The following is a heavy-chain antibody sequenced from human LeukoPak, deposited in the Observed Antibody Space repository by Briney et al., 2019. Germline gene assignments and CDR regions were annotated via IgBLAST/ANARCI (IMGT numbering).Heavy chain of an antibody. CDR2: ITTSDGNT. Sequence: PGGSLRLSCAASGFTFSSYTMSWVRQAPGKGLEWVSTITTSDGNTYYADSVKGRFTVSRDNSKNTLVLQMNSLRAEDTAVYYCAKDGGLWVSAHWGDSWGRGTLVTVSS. V-gene: IGHV3-23*01. D-gene: IGHD7-27*01. CDR1: GFTFSSYT. J-gene: IGHJ4*02. CDR3: AKDGGLWVSAHWGDS.